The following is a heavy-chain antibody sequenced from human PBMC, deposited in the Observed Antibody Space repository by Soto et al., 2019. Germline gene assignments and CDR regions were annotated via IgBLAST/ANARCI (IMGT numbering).Heavy chain of an antibody. D-gene: IGHD3-10*01. CDR2: IIAGNGNT. CDR1: GYTFTSYA. Sequence: QVQLVQSGAEVKKPGASVKVSCKASGYTFTSYAMHWVRQAPGQRLEWMGWIIAGNGNTKYSQKFQGRVTITRDTDASTAYIELSSQGAEDTAVYYCARGFLLMVRGPLSLFDRWGQGTLVNVSS. J-gene: IGHJ5*01. V-gene: IGHV1-3*01. CDR3: ARGFLLMVRGPLSLFDR.